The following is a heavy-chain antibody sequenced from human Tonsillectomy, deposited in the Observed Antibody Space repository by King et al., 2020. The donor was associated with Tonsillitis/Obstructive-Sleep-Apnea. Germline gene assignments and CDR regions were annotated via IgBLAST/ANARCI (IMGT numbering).Heavy chain of an antibody. CDR2: IYHNGNT. J-gene: IGHJ4*02. Sequence: LQLQESGPGLVKPSETLSLTCTVSGGSISSRSFYWGWIRQPPGKGLEWIGSIYHNGNTHYNPSLQSRVTMSVNTSKNQFSLNVNSVTAADTAVYYCARHHYYPSGTYREYYFDFWGQGTLVTVSS. CDR3: ARHHYYPSGTYREYYFDF. D-gene: IGHD3-10*01. CDR1: GGSISSRSFY. V-gene: IGHV4-39*01.